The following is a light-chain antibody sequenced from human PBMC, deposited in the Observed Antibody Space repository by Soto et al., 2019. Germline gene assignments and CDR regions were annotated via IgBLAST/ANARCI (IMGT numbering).Light chain of an antibody. J-gene: IGKJ5*01. CDR3: MQALQTPPT. CDR2: LGS. V-gene: IGKV2-28*01. Sequence: DIVMTQSPLSLPVTPGEPASISCRSSQSLLHSNGYNYLDWYLQKPGQSPQLLIYLGSNRASGVPDRFRGSGSGTDFTLRITRVEAEDVGVYYCMQALQTPPTFGQGTRLEMK. CDR1: QSLLHSNGYNY.